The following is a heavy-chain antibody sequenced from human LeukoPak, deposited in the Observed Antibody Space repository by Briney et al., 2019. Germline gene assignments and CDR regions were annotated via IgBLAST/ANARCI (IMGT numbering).Heavy chain of an antibody. CDR1: GYTFTSYG. Sequence: ASVKVSCKASGYTFTSYGIRWVRQAPGQGLEWMGWISAYNGNTNYAQKLQGRVTMTTDTSTSTAYMELRSLRSDDTAVYYCARPGRGGSGWYYFDYWGQGTLVTVSS. D-gene: IGHD6-19*01. J-gene: IGHJ4*02. CDR2: ISAYNGNT. V-gene: IGHV1-18*01. CDR3: ARPGRGGSGWYYFDY.